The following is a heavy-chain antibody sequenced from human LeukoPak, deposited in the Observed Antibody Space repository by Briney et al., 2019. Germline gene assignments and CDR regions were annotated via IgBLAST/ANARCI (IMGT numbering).Heavy chain of an antibody. Sequence: GGSLRLSCAASGFTFSSYAMHWVRQAPGKGLEWVAVISYDGSNKYYADSVKGRFTISRDNSKNTLYLQMNSLRAEDTAVYYCATGPADNGMDVWGQGTTVTVSS. CDR2: ISYDGSNK. J-gene: IGHJ6*02. V-gene: IGHV3-30*04. CDR1: GFTFSSYA. CDR3: ATGPADNGMDV.